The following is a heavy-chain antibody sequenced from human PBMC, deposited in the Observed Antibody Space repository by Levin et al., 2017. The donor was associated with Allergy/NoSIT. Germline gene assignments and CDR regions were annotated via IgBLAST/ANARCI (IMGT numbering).Heavy chain of an antibody. CDR3: ARHEDIVSTTGWGYFDY. V-gene: IGHV4-39*01. CDR2: IYYSGST. Sequence: SQTLSLTCTVSGGSISSSTYYWAWIRQPPGKGLEWIGSIYYSGSTYYNPSLKSRVTISVDTSKNQCSLRLSSVTAADTAVYYCARHEDIVSTTGWGYFDYWGQGTLVTVSS. D-gene: IGHD5/OR15-5a*01. CDR1: GGSISSSTYY. J-gene: IGHJ4*02.